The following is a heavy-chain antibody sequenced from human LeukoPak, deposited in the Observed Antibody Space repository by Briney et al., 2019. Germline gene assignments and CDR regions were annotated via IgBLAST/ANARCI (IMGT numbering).Heavy chain of an antibody. Sequence: GGSLRLSCAASGFTFSIYGMSWVRQAPGKGLEWVSAISGSGGSTYYADSVKGRFTISRDNSKNTLYLQMNSVRAEDTAVYYCAKDSPYDSSGYPPYYFDYWGQGTLVTVSS. CDR2: ISGSGGST. D-gene: IGHD3-22*01. J-gene: IGHJ4*02. V-gene: IGHV3-23*01. CDR1: GFTFSIYG. CDR3: AKDSPYDSSGYPPYYFDY.